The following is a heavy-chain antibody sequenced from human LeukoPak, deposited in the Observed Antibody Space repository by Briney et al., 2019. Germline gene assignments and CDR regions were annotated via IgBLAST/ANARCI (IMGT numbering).Heavy chain of an antibody. J-gene: IGHJ4*02. CDR2: IGASASHT. CDR1: GFIFRSYA. Sequence: GGSLRLSCAASGFIFRSYAMSWVRQGPGMGLESVSAIGASASHTYYADSVKGRFTISRDNSKNTVVLQMNSLRVEDTAIYYCAKEQAQYYDILTGYYDYWGQGTLVTVSS. V-gene: IGHV3-23*01. D-gene: IGHD3-9*01. CDR3: AKEQAQYYDILTGYYDY.